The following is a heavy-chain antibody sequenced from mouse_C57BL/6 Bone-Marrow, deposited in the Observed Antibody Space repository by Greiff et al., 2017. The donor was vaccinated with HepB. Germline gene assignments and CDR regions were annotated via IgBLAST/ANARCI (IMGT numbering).Heavy chain of an antibody. CDR2: IDPANGNT. CDR3: ARLYYYGSSYGYAMDY. CDR1: GFNIKNTY. J-gene: IGHJ4*01. D-gene: IGHD1-1*01. V-gene: IGHV14-3*01. Sequence: VQLKESVAELVRPGASVKLSCTASGFNIKNTYMHWVKQRPEQGLEWIGRIDPANGNTKYAPKFQGKATITADTSSNTAYLQLSSLTSEDTAIYYCARLYYYGSSYGYAMDYWGQGTSVTVSS.